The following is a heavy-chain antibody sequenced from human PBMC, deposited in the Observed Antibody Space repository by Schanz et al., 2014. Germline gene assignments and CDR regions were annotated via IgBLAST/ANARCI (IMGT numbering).Heavy chain of an antibody. J-gene: IGHJ4*02. V-gene: IGHV3-30*03. CDR2: ISYDGSKK. CDR3: ARGGFGEVSYTDY. Sequence: QVQLVESGGGVVQPGRSLRLSCAASGFMFSSYGMHWVRQAPGKGLEWVGVISYDGSKKSYADSVKGRFTISRDNSKNTLYLQMNSLRPEAAAVYDCARGGFGEVSYTDYCGQGTLVTVSS. CDR1: GFMFSSYG. D-gene: IGHD3-10*01.